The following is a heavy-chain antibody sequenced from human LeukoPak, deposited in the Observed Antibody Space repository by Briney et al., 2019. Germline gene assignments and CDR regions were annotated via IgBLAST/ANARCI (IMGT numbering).Heavy chain of an antibody. J-gene: IGHJ5*02. CDR1: RFSFTYSC. CDR2: INQDGSDK. V-gene: IGHV3-7*01. Sequence: PGGSLRLSCAASRFSFTYSCMNWVRQAPGKGLEGVANINQDGSDKYYVDSVKGRFTISRDNAKNSLYLQMNSLRAEDTAVYYCARGPRRDTPYNWFDPWGQGTLVIVSS. CDR3: ARGPRRDTPYNWFDP.